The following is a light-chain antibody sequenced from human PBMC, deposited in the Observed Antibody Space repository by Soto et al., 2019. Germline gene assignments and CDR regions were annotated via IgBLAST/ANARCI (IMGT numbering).Light chain of an antibody. CDR1: QNINNY. Sequence: DIQMTQSPSSLSASVGDRVTITCRASQNINNYLNWYQQKPGKAPKVLIYAASSLQSGVPSRFSGSGSGTEFTLTISSLQPEDFATYHCQQSYSDPLTFGGRTKVEIK. CDR3: QQSYSDPLT. CDR2: AAS. V-gene: IGKV1-39*01. J-gene: IGKJ4*01.